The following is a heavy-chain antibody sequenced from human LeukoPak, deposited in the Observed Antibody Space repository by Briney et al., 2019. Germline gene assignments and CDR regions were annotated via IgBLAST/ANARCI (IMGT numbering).Heavy chain of an antibody. V-gene: IGHV3-48*04. CDR1: GFTFSDYG. CDR3: ARSLCYDTGCSFDN. CDR2: ISSSSGTT. Sequence: GGPLRLSCAASGFTFSDYGMNWVRQAPGKGLEWVASISSSSGTTYYADPVRGRFPVSRDNAQNSLYLQLTSLRAADTAVYFCARSLCYDTGCSFDNWGQGTLVTVSS. D-gene: IGHD3-3*01. J-gene: IGHJ4*02.